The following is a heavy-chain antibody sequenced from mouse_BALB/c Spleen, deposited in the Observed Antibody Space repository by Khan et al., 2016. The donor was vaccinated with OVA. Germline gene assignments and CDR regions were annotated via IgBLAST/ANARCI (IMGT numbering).Heavy chain of an antibody. CDR1: GFTISNFG. D-gene: IGHD1-1*01. CDR3: ASDYYVNFDY. V-gene: IGHV5-17*02. Sequence: EVELVESGGGLVQPGGSRKLSCAASGFTISNFGMHWVRQAPEKGLEWVAFISSGSSTIYYADTVKGRFTISRDNPKNTLFLQMTSLRSEDTAMYYCASDYYVNFDYWGQGTTLTVSS. J-gene: IGHJ2*01. CDR2: ISSGSSTI.